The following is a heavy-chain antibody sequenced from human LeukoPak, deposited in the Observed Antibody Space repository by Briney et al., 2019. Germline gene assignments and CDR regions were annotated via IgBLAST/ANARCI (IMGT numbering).Heavy chain of an antibody. CDR2: INHSGST. CDR1: GGSFSGYY. CDR3: ARSSRSPICWLAAFQH. Sequence: SETLSLTCAVYGGSFSGYYWCWIRQPPGKGLEWIGEINHSGSTNYNPSLKSRVTTSVDTSKNQFSLKLSSVTAADTAVYYCARSSRSPICWLAAFQHWGQGTLVTVSS. D-gene: IGHD3-9*01. J-gene: IGHJ1*01. V-gene: IGHV4-34*01.